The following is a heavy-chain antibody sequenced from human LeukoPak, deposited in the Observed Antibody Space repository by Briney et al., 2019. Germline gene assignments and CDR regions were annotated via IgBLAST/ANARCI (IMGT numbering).Heavy chain of an antibody. CDR2: ISSSSSYI. Sequence: GGSLRLSCAASGFTFSSYSMTWVRQAPGKGLEWVSSISSSSSYIYYADSVKGRFTISRDNAKNSLSLQMNSLRAEDTAVYYCARVPAGVIGMKDAFDIWGQGTMVTVSS. D-gene: IGHD3-16*02. V-gene: IGHV3-21*01. CDR1: GFTFSSYS. CDR3: ARVPAGVIGMKDAFDI. J-gene: IGHJ3*02.